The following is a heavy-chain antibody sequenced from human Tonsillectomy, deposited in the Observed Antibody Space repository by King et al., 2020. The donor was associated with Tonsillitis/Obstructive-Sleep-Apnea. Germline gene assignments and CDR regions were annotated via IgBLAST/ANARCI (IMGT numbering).Heavy chain of an antibody. J-gene: IGHJ1*01. Sequence: VQLVQSGAEVKKPGSSVKVSCRASGGTSSSYVISWVRQAPGQGLEWMGGIIPILDITNIAQKFQGRVTITADKSTSTAYMELSSLKSDDTAVYYCASGAAAGSYRGIQHWGQGTLVTVS. CDR2: IIPILDIT. CDR3: ASGAAAGSYRGIQH. D-gene: IGHD1-26*01. V-gene: IGHV1-69*10. CDR1: GGTSSSYV.